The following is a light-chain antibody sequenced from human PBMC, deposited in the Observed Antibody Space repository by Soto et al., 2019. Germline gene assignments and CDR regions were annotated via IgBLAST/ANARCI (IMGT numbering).Light chain of an antibody. J-gene: IGKJ1*01. CDR1: QSSSIY. Sequence: IQMTQAPSSLSASIGDRVTITCRASQSSSIYLNWYQQKPGKAPEVLMYGAVSLQRGVPSRFSATGSGTDFNLTICSLQPGDFATYYCQPTYTAPWTFGQGTKGEV. V-gene: IGKV1-39*01. CDR2: GAV. CDR3: QPTYTAPWT.